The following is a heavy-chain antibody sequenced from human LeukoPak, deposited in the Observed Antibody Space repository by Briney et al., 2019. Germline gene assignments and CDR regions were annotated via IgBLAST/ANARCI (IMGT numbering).Heavy chain of an antibody. Sequence: PGGSLRLSCAASGFTFSNSAMSWVRQVPGKGLEWVSSIDYDSSHIYYAASVRGRFTISRDNARNSVYLQMNSLRVEDTAVYYCARDPLRYLRVGHYDYWGQGTLVAVSS. CDR2: IDYDSSHI. J-gene: IGHJ4*02. D-gene: IGHD3-9*01. CDR3: ARDPLRYLRVGHYDY. V-gene: IGHV3-21*01. CDR1: GFTFSNSA.